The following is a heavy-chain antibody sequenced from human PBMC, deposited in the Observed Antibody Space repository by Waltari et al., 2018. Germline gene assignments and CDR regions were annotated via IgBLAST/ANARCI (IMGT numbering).Heavy chain of an antibody. D-gene: IGHD2-15*01. CDR1: GYSISSGYY. J-gene: IGHJ4*02. CDR2: IYHSGST. Sequence: QVQLQESGPGLVKPSETLSLTCTVSGYSISSGYYWGWNRQPPGTGLEWIGSIYHSGSTYYNPSLKSRVTISVDTSKNQFSLKLSSVTAADTAVYYCAGEGHCSSGSCYSGGYFDYWGQGTLVTVSS. V-gene: IGHV4-38-2*02. CDR3: AGEGHCSSGSCYSGGYFDY.